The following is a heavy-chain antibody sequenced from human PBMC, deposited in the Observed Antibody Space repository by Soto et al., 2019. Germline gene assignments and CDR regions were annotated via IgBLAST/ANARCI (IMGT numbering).Heavy chain of an antibody. V-gene: IGHV1-69*13. CDR1: GGTFSSYA. J-gene: IGHJ6*02. CDR2: IIPIFGTA. Sequence: GASVKVSCTASGGTFSSYAISWVRQAPGQGLEWMGGIIPIFGTANYAQKFQGRVTITADESTSTAYMELSSLRSEDTAVYYCASWGLNCSGGSCYLYYYYYGMDVWGQGTTVTVSS. D-gene: IGHD2-15*01. CDR3: ASWGLNCSGGSCYLYYYYYGMDV.